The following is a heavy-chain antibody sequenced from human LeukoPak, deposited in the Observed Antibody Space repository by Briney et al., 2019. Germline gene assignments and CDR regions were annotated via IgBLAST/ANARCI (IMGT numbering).Heavy chain of an antibody. V-gene: IGHV3-33*01. CDR3: ARGIVVVPAAIGYCFDY. CDR1: GFTFSSYG. Sequence: PGGSLRLSCAASGFTFSSYGMHWVRQAPGKGLEWVAVIWYDGSNKYYADSVKGRFTISRDNSKNTLYLQMNSLRAEDTAVYYCARGIVVVPAAIGYCFDYWGQGTLVTVSS. J-gene: IGHJ4*02. D-gene: IGHD2-2*01. CDR2: IWYDGSNK.